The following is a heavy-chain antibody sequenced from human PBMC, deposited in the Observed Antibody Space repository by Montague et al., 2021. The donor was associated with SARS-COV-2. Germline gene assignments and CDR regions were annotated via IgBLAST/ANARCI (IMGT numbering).Heavy chain of an antibody. CDR1: GHSINTSPYY. CDR2: ILYTDNT. CDR3: ANLTSVAAT. D-gene: IGHD4-11*01. J-gene: IGHJ4*02. Sequence: SETLSLTCSVSGHSINTSPYYWTWLPQPQGLALIGIGNILYTDNTNYSLLLQRIVTMSVATSKNQFPLNLTSATAADTATYYCANLTSVAATWGQGTLVTVSS. V-gene: IGHV4-39*01.